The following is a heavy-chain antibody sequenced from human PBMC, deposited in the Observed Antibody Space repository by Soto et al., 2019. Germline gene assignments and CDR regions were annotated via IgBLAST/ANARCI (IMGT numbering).Heavy chain of an antibody. D-gene: IGHD3-22*01. J-gene: IGHJ4*02. Sequence: GGSLRLSCAASGFTFSSYGMHWVRQAPGKGLEWVAVIWYDGSNKYYADSVKGRFTISRDNSKNTLYLQMNSLRAEDTAVYYCARVVVLDYYDSSGYHPLDYWGQGTLVTVSS. CDR3: ARVVVLDYYDSSGYHPLDY. V-gene: IGHV3-33*01. CDR2: IWYDGSNK. CDR1: GFTFSSYG.